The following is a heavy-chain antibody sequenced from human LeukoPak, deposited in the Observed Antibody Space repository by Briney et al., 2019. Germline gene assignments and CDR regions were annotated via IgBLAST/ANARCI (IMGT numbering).Heavy chain of an antibody. D-gene: IGHD3-22*01. CDR1: GFTFSGFW. V-gene: IGHV3-74*01. CDR3: ARVAAWDSSGYLFDY. Sequence: GGSLRLSCAASGFTFSGFWMHWVRQAPGKGLVWVSRINSAGSSTSYAVSVKGRFTISRENARNTLYLQMNSLRAEDTAVYYCARVAAWDSSGYLFDYWGQGTLVTVSS. CDR2: INSAGSST. J-gene: IGHJ4*02.